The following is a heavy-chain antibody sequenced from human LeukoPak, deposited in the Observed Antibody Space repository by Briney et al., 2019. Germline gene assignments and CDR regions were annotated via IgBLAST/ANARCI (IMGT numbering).Heavy chain of an antibody. CDR1: GFTFSSYS. J-gene: IGHJ4*02. CDR2: ISSSSSYI. Sequence: GGSLRVSCAASGFTFSSYSINWVRQAPRKRREWVSSISSSSSYIYYADSVKGGFTISRDNANNSLYLQMNSLRAEDTAVYYCAKDSRVDYWGQGTLVTVSS. CDR3: AKDSRVDY. V-gene: IGHV3-21*01. D-gene: IGHD6-13*01.